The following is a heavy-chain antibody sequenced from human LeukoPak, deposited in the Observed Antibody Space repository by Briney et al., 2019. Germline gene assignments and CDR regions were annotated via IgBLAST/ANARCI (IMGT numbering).Heavy chain of an antibody. CDR2: IYYSGST. CDR3: ARVGSGYSYGPFDY. J-gene: IGHJ4*02. CDR1: GGSVNNYY. V-gene: IGHV4-39*07. Sequence: SETLSLTCTVSGGSVNNYYWGWIRQPPGMGLDWIGIIYYSGSTYYNPSLKSRVTISVDTSKNQFSLKLNSVTAADTAVYYCARVGSGYSYGPFDYWGQGTLVTVSS. D-gene: IGHD5-18*01.